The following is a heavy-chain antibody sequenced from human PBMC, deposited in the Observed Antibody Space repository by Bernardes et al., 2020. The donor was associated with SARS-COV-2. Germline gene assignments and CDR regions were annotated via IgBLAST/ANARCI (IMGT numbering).Heavy chain of an antibody. D-gene: IGHD3-3*01. V-gene: IGHV4-31*03. Sequence: TLSLTCTVSGGSISSGGYYWSWIRQHPGKGLEWIGYIHYRGSTYYNPSLKSRVTISVDTSKNQFSLKLSSVTAADTAVYYCARVITIFGVVIGAFDIWGQGTMVTVSS. CDR1: GGSISSGGYY. CDR2: IHYRGST. CDR3: ARVITIFGVVIGAFDI. J-gene: IGHJ3*02.